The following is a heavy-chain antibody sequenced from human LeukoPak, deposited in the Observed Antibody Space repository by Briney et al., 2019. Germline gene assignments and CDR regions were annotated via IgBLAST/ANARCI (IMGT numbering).Heavy chain of an antibody. CDR3: ARDRGAVAGLNDAFDI. J-gene: IGHJ3*02. V-gene: IGHV4-38-2*02. CDR2: IYHSGST. Sequence: SETLSLTCTVSGYSISSGYYWGWIRQPPGKGLEWIGSIYHSGSTYYNPSLKSRVTISVDTSKNQFSLKLSSVTAADTAVYYCARDRGAVAGLNDAFDIWGQGTMVTVSS. CDR1: GYSISSGYY. D-gene: IGHD6-19*01.